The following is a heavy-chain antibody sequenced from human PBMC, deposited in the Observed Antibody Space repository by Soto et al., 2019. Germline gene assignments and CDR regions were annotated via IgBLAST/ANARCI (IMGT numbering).Heavy chain of an antibody. Sequence: QVQLVQSGAEVKKPGSSVKVSCKASGGTFSSYAISWVRQAPGQGLEWMGGIIPIFGTANYAQKFQGRVTITADESTSTAYMELSSPRSEDTAVYYCARGPDQATPHTLDYWGQGTLVTVSS. CDR2: IIPIFGTA. CDR3: ARGPDQATPHTLDY. V-gene: IGHV1-69*01. J-gene: IGHJ4*02. CDR1: GGTFSSYA.